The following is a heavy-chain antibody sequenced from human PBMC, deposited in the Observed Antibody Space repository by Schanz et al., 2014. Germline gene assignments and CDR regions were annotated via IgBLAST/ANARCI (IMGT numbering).Heavy chain of an antibody. V-gene: IGHV3-48*03. Sequence: EVQLVESGGGLVQPGGSLRLSCEASGFTFNSYAMTWVRQAPGKGLEWVSSISHSGGSKYYADSVKGRFTISRDNAKNSMYLHMKSLRGEDTAVYYCARDNYYGSGSCAYWGQGTLVTVSS. CDR1: GFTFNSYA. CDR3: ARDNYYGSGSCAY. D-gene: IGHD3-10*01. J-gene: IGHJ4*02. CDR2: ISHSGGSK.